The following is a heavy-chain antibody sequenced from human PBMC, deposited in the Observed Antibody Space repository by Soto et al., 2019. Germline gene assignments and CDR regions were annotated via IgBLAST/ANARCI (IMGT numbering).Heavy chain of an antibody. D-gene: IGHD6-13*01. CDR3: ARSIAAAGSFGPYYYYGMDV. Sequence: QVQLVESGGGVVQPGRSLRLSCAASGFTFSSYGMHWVRQAQGKGLEWVAVIWYDGSNKYYADSVKGRFTISRDNSKNTLYLQMNSLRAEDTAVYYCARSIAAAGSFGPYYYYGMDVWGQGTTVTVSS. V-gene: IGHV3-33*01. J-gene: IGHJ6*02. CDR2: IWYDGSNK. CDR1: GFTFSSYG.